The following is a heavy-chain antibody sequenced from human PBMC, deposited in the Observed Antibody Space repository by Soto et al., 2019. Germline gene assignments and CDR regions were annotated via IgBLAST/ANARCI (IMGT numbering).Heavy chain of an antibody. V-gene: IGHV4-31*03. D-gene: IGHD2-21*01. Sequence: QVQLQESGQGLVKPSQTLSLTCTVSGDSISRGGYYWNWIRHHPRKGLEWIGYIYHSGSTNYNPSLKGRFTISVDTYKNQLSLELSAVTAADTAVYYCARDGAGAYGLGWFDPWGQGILVTVSS. J-gene: IGHJ5*02. CDR2: IYHSGST. CDR3: ARDGAGAYGLGWFDP. CDR1: GDSISRGGYY.